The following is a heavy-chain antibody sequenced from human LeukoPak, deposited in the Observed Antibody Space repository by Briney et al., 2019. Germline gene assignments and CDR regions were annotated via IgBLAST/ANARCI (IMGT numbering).Heavy chain of an antibody. CDR3: ARVAEDSRGWYDY. Sequence: SETLSLTCAVYGGSFSGYYWSWIRQPPGKGLEWIGEINHSGSTNYNPSLKSRVTISVDTSKNQFSLKLSSVTAADTAVYYCARVAEDSRGWYDYWGQGTLVTVSS. V-gene: IGHV4-34*01. CDR1: GGSFSGYY. D-gene: IGHD6-19*01. CDR2: INHSGST. J-gene: IGHJ4*02.